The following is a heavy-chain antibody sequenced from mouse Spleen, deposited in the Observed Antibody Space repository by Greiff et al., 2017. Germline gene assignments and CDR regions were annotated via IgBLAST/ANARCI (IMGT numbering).Heavy chain of an antibody. J-gene: IGHJ4*01. CDR3: ARDDAMDY. V-gene: IGHV1-67*01. CDR1: GYTFADYA. Sequence: VKLQESGPELVRPGVSVKISCKGSGYTFADYAMHWVKQSHAKSLEWIGVISTYYGNTNYNQKFKGKATMTVDKSSSTAYMELARLTSEDSAIYYCARDDAMDYWGQGTSVTVSS. CDR2: ISTYYGNT.